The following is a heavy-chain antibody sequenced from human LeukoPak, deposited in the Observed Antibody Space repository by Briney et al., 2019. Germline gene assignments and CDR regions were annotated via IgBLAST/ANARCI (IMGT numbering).Heavy chain of an antibody. CDR1: GLTFSSYA. J-gene: IGHJ5*02. CDR2: ISGSGGST. CDR3: AKDVCSSTSCYKVNWFDP. V-gene: IGHV3-23*01. Sequence: GGSLRLSCAASGLTFSSYAMSWVRQAPGKGLEWVSAISGSGGSTYYADSVKGRFTISRDNSKNTLYLQMNSLRAEDTAVYYCAKDVCSSTSCYKVNWFDPWGQGTLVTVSS. D-gene: IGHD2-2*02.